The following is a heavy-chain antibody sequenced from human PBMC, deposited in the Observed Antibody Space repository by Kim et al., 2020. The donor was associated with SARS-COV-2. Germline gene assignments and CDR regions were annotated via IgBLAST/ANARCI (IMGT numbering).Heavy chain of an antibody. D-gene: IGHD3-16*02. Sequence: TGYAQKFQGRVNMTRNTSKSTAYMELSSLRSEDTAVYYCARGSLHGMDVWGQGTTVTVSS. CDR3: ARGSLHGMDV. CDR2: T. J-gene: IGHJ6*02. V-gene: IGHV1-8*01.